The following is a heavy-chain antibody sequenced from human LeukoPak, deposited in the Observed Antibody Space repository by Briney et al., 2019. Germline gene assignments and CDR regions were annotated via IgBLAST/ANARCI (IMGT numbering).Heavy chain of an antibody. CDR3: ARDLASGWPYNWFDP. D-gene: IGHD6-19*01. J-gene: IGHJ5*02. V-gene: IGHV3-30-3*01. CDR1: GFTFSSYA. CDR2: ISYDGSNK. Sequence: GGSLRLSCAASGFTFSSYAMHWVRQAPGKGLEWVAVISYDGSNKYYADSVKGRFTISRDNSKNTLYLQMNSLRAEDTAVYYCARDLASGWPYNWFDPWGQGTLVTVSS.